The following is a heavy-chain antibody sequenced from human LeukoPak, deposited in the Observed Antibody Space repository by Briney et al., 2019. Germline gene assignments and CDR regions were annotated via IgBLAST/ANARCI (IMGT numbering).Heavy chain of an antibody. Sequence: GGFLRLSCAASGFTFSSYGMHWVRQAPGRGLEWFAFIRYDGSYTYYADSVKGRFTISKDNSKNTLYVQMNSLRVEDTAVYYCVKGALFHFDYWGQGMLVTVSS. CDR3: VKGALFHFDY. J-gene: IGHJ4*02. V-gene: IGHV3-30*02. CDR2: IRYDGSYT. D-gene: IGHD2-21*01. CDR1: GFTFSSYG.